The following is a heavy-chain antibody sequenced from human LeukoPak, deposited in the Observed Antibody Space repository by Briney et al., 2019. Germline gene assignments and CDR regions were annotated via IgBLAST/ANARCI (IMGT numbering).Heavy chain of an antibody. CDR1: GYSFTDYY. V-gene: IGHV1-2*02. CDR2: INTKSGRT. J-gene: IGHJ5*02. D-gene: IGHD3-3*01. CDR3: ARADFIDAGPYLIGP. Sequence: ASVKVSCKTSGYSFTDYYIHWVRQAPGQGLEWMGWINTKSGRTSSAREFQGRVTMTRDPSVTTVYMDLAWLTSDDTAIYFCARADFIDAGPYLIGPWGQGTLVTVSS.